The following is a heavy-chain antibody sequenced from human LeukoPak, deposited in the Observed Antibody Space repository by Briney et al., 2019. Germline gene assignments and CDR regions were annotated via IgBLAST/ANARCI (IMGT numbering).Heavy chain of an antibody. CDR1: GGSFSGYY. D-gene: IGHD3-10*01. CDR2: INHSGST. Sequence: SETLSLTCAVYGGSFSGYYWSWIRQPPGKGLEWIGEINHSGSTNYNPSLKSRVTISVDTSKNQFSLSLTSVTAADSAIYYCASIYYYGSGSHFGNWGQGALVTVSS. V-gene: IGHV4-34*01. J-gene: IGHJ4*02. CDR3: ASIYYYGSGSHFGN.